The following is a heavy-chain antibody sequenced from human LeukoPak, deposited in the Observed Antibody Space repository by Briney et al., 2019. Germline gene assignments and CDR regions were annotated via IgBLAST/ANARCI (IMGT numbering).Heavy chain of an antibody. Sequence: ASEKVSCKACGHTFTSYGISWVRQPPGQGLEGMGWISTHNGNTNYAERVQGRVSLTTDTSTSTAYMELRSLRSDDTAVYYCATVKQWLLQDYYYYMDVWGKGTTVTVSS. CDR3: ATVKQWLLQDYYYYMDV. D-gene: IGHD6-19*01. CDR1: GHTFTSYG. J-gene: IGHJ6*03. CDR2: ISTHNGNT. V-gene: IGHV1-18*01.